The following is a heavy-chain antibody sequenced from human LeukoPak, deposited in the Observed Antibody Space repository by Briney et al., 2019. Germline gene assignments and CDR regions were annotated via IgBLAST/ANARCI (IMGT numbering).Heavy chain of an antibody. J-gene: IGHJ4*02. D-gene: IGHD6-13*01. Sequence: QPGGSLRLSCAASGFTFSSYAMSWVRQAPGKGLEWVSAISGSGGSTYYADSVKGRFTTSRDNSKNTLYLQMNSLRAEDTAVYYCANQYSSSWAPFDYWGQGTLVTVSS. CDR1: GFTFSSYA. CDR2: ISGSGGST. CDR3: ANQYSSSWAPFDY. V-gene: IGHV3-23*01.